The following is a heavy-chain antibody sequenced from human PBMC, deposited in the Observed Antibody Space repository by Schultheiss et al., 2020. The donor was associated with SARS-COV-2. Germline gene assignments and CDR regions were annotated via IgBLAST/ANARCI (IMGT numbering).Heavy chain of an antibody. V-gene: IGHV4-4*02. Sequence: SETLSLTCAISGASISTENCWSWVHKPPRKGLEWIGDIFYSGSANYNSSLKSRVTISLEKSKNQVSLNLISVTAADTAIYFCAMKKGGLQPFDYWGQGALVTVSS. D-gene: IGHD4-11*01. CDR3: AMKKGGLQPFDY. CDR2: IFYSGSA. J-gene: IGHJ4*02. CDR1: GASISTENC.